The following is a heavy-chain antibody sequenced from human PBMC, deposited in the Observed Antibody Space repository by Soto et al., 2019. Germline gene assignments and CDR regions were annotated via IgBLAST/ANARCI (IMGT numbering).Heavy chain of an antibody. CDR1: GFTFTRYS. CDR2: ISSTTNYI. CDR3: ARESEDLTSNFDY. V-gene: IGHV3-21*06. J-gene: IGHJ4*02. Sequence: GRSLRLSWAASGFTFTRYSMNWVRQAPGKGLEWVSSISSTTNYIYYGDSMKGRFTISRDNAKNSLYLEMNSLRAEDTAVYYCARESEDLTSNFDYWGQGTLVTVSS.